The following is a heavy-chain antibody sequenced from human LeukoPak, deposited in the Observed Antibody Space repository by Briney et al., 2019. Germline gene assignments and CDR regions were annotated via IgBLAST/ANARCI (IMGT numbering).Heavy chain of an antibody. J-gene: IGHJ6*03. CDR2: INPNSGGT. CDR1: GYTFTGYY. V-gene: IGHV1-2*02. Sequence: ASVTVSCKASGYTFTGYYMHWVRQAPGQGLEWMGWINPNSGGTNYAQKFQGRVTMTRDTSISTAYMELSRLRSDDTAVYYCARDYYDSSGYPGVQYYYYMDVWGKGTTVTVSS. D-gene: IGHD3-22*01. CDR3: ARDYYDSSGYPGVQYYYYMDV.